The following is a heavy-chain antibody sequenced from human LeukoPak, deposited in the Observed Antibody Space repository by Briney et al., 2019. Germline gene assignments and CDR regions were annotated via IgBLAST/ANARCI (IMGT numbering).Heavy chain of an antibody. J-gene: IGHJ6*02. CDR1: GYTFAGYY. CDR3: ASYGDYASPGMDV. V-gene: IGHV1-2*02. D-gene: IGHD4-17*01. CDR2: INPNSGGT. Sequence: ASVKVSCKASGYTFAGYYMHWVRQAPGQGLEWMGWINPNSGGTNYAQKFQGRVTMTRDTSIGTAYMELSRLRSDDTAVYYCASYGDYASPGMDVWGQGTTVTVSS.